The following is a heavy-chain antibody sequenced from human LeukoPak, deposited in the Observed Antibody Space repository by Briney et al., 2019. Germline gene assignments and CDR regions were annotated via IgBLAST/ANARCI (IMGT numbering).Heavy chain of an antibody. Sequence: SETLSLTCTVSDDSISSGFYWGWIRQPPGKGLEWIGSIYHSGSTYYNPSLKSRVTISVGTSKNQFSLRLSSVTAADTAVYYCASRITVAGNYFDYWGQGTLVTVSS. CDR1: DDSISSGFY. J-gene: IGHJ4*02. D-gene: IGHD6-19*01. CDR2: IYHSGST. CDR3: ASRITVAGNYFDY. V-gene: IGHV4-38-2*02.